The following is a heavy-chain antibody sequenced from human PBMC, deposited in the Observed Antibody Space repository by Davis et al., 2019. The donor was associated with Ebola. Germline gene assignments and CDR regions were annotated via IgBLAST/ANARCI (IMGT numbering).Heavy chain of an antibody. J-gene: IGHJ4*02. CDR2: MNAYSGNT. Sequence: ASVKLSCKASAYIFTNYDINWVRQASGQGLECLGWMNAYSGNTGYVERFKGRVTMTRNPSTNTAYMELSSLRIDDTAMYYCSRGYSPKCRGGDCVNDFWGQGTLVTVSS. V-gene: IGHV1-8*01. D-gene: IGHD2-21*02. CDR1: AYIFTNYD. CDR3: SRGYSPKCRGGDCVNDF.